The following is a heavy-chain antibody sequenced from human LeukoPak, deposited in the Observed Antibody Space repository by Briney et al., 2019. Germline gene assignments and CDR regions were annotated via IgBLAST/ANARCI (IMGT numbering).Heavy chain of an antibody. V-gene: IGHV3-7*01. CDR3: ARYGRNWDLDS. Sequence: GGSLRLSCAASGFTFSSYAMSWVRQAPGKGLEWVAHIKQDGSERYYVDSVKGRYTISRDNAQNSLYLQMNSLRVEDTAVYYCARYGRNWDLDSWGQGTLVTVSS. CDR2: IKQDGSER. J-gene: IGHJ4*02. CDR1: GFTFSSYA. D-gene: IGHD7-27*01.